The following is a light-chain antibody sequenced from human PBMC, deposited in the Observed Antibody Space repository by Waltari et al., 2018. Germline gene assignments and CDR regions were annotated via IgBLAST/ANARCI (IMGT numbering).Light chain of an antibody. CDR2: DAS. Sequence: ETVLTQSPGTLSLSPGERATLSCRASQSVRDNYLAWYQQKPGQAPRLLIYDASSRATGIPDRFSGSGSGTDFTLTISRLEPEDFAVYYCQQYSTPYTFRQGTKLE. CDR1: QSVRDNY. V-gene: IGKV3-20*01. J-gene: IGKJ2*01. CDR3: QQYSTPYT.